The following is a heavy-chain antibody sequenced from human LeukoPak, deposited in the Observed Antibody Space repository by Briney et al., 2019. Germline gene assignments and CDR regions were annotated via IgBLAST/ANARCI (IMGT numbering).Heavy chain of an antibody. CDR1: GYTFTSYY. CDR2: INPSGGST. V-gene: IGHV1-46*01. J-gene: IGHJ4*02. CDR3: ARGSITIGTAYPYYFDY. Sequence: GASVKVSCKASGYTFTSYYMHWVRQAPGQGLEWMGIINPSGGSTSYAQKFQGRVTMTRDTSTSTVYMELSSLRSEDTAVYYCARGSITIGTAYPYYFDYWGQGTLVTVSS. D-gene: IGHD3-3*01.